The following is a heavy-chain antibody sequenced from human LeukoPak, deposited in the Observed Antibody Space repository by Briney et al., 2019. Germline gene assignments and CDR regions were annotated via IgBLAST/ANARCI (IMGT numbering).Heavy chain of an antibody. CDR3: ARRGGLVDTFDI. Sequence: GESLKISCKSSGYSFTSYWIAWVRQMPGKGLEWMGILYPGDSDTRYSPSFQGQVTISADRSITTAYLQWSSLKASDTAMYYCARRGGLVDTFDIWGQGTLVTVSS. CDR1: GYSFTSYW. J-gene: IGHJ3*02. CDR2: LYPGDSDT. V-gene: IGHV5-51*01. D-gene: IGHD6-6*01.